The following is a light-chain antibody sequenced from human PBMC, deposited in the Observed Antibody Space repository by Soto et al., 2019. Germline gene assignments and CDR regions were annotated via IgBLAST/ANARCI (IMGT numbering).Light chain of an antibody. CDR1: GSTIGAGYD. CDR2: DNT. J-gene: IGLJ2*01. Sequence: QSVLTQPPSVSGAPGQRVTISCTGSGSTIGAGYDVHWYQQLPGTAPRLLIYDNTNRPSGVPDRFSGSKSGTSASLAIYGLQAEDEADYYCQSYDSSLSVVFGGGTKLTVL. V-gene: IGLV1-40*01. CDR3: QSYDSSLSVV.